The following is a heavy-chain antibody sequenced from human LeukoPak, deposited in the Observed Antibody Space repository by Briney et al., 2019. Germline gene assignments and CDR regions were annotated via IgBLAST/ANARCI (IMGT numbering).Heavy chain of an antibody. V-gene: IGHV4-4*09. J-gene: IGHJ6*03. CDR3: ATRAGYGYMDV. Sequence: PSGTLSLTCTVSGGSTSSKYWSWIRQPPGKGLEGMGYIYRTARSNYNRSLRSRVSMSIAASRNQFYLTLSSVTAPDTAVYYCATRAGYGYMDVWGKGTTVTAPS. CDR2: IYRTARS. CDR1: GGSTSSKY. D-gene: IGHD5-24*01.